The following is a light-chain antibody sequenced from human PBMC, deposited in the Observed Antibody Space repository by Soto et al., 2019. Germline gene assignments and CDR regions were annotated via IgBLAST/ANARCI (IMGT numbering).Light chain of an antibody. CDR3: QQYNKWPRT. CDR1: QSVSTN. V-gene: IGKV3-15*01. CDR2: AAS. Sequence: EIVMTQSPATLAISPLEGAALSCIASQSVSTNLAWYQQKPGQAPRLLIYAASTRATGIPARFSGSGSGTQFTLTISSLQSEDFAVYSCQQYNKWPRTFGQGTKV. J-gene: IGKJ1*01.